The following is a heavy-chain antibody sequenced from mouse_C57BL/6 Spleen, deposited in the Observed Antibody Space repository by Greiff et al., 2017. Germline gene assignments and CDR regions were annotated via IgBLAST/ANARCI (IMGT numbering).Heavy chain of an antibody. V-gene: IGHV1-53*01. CDR2: INPSNGGT. CDR3: ARDIYYDYDGWFAY. Sequence: VQLQQPGTELVKPGASVKLSCKASGYTFTSYWMHWVKQRPGQGLEWIGDINPSNGGTNYNEKFKRKATLTVDKSSSTAYMQLSSLTSEDSAVYYCARDIYYDYDGWFAYWGQGTLVTVSA. D-gene: IGHD2-4*01. J-gene: IGHJ3*01. CDR1: GYTFTSYW.